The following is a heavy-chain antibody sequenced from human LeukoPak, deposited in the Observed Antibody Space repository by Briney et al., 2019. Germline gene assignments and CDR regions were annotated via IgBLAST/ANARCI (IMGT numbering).Heavy chain of an antibody. Sequence: ASVKVSCKASGYTFTSYGISWVRQAPGQGLEWMGWISAYNGNTNYAQKFQGRVTITADKSTSTAYMELSSLRSEDTAVYYCARDQTDTAMVTSYYFDYWGQGTLVTVSS. CDR1: GYTFTSYG. D-gene: IGHD5-18*01. CDR2: ISAYNGNT. CDR3: ARDQTDTAMVTSYYFDY. J-gene: IGHJ4*02. V-gene: IGHV1-18*01.